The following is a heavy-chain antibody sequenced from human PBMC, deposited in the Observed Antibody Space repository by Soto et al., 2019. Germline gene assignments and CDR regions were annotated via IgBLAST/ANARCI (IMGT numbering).Heavy chain of an antibody. CDR2: ISYDGSNK. V-gene: IGHV3-30-3*01. Sequence: GGSLRLSCAASGFTFSSYAMHWVRQAPGKGLEWVAVISYDGSNKYYADSVKGRFTISRDNSKNTLYLQMNSLRAEDTAVYYCARAPTAYCSGGSCYGPYDYWGQGTLVTVSS. D-gene: IGHD2-15*01. J-gene: IGHJ4*02. CDR3: ARAPTAYCSGGSCYGPYDY. CDR1: GFTFSSYA.